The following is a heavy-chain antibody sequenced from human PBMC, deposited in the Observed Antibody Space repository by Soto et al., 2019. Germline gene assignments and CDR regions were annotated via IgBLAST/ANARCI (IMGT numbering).Heavy chain of an antibody. J-gene: IGHJ3*02. CDR3: AKDPTVAQSDAFDI. D-gene: IGHD4-17*01. Sequence: GALRLSCAASGFTFSSYAMSWVRQAPGKGPEWVSGISGSGGYTYYADSVKGRFTISRDNSKNTLYLQMNSLRAEDTAVYYCAKDPTVAQSDAFDIWGQGTMVTVSS. V-gene: IGHV3-23*01. CDR2: ISGSGGYT. CDR1: GFTFSSYA.